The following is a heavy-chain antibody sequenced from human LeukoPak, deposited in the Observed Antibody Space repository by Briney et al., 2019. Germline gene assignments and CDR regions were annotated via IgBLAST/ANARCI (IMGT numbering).Heavy chain of an antibody. Sequence: GGSLRLSCAASGFTFSSYSMNWVRQAPGKGLEWVSSISSSSNYIYYADSVKGRFTISRDNAKNSLYLQMNSLRAEDTAVYYCARDAPYDILTGYSGDAFDIWGQGTMVTVSS. D-gene: IGHD3-9*01. CDR3: ARDAPYDILTGYSGDAFDI. J-gene: IGHJ3*02. CDR2: ISSSSNYI. CDR1: GFTFSSYS. V-gene: IGHV3-21*01.